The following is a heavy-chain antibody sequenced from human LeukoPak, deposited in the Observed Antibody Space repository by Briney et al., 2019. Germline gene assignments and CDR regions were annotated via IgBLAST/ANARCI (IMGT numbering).Heavy chain of an antibody. D-gene: IGHD3-22*01. V-gene: IGHV3-64*01. Sequence: GGSLRLSCAASGFTFSSYAMHWVRQAPGKGLEYVSAISSNGGSTYYANSVKGRFTISRDNSKNTLYLQMGSLRAEDMAVYYCARTNYYDSSGPFDAWGQGTLVTVSS. J-gene: IGHJ5*02. CDR3: ARTNYYDSSGPFDA. CDR1: GFTFSSYA. CDR2: ISSNGGST.